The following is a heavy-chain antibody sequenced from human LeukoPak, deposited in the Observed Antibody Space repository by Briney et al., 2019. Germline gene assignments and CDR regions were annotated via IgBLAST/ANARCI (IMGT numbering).Heavy chain of an antibody. Sequence: SETLSLTCAVYGGSFSGYYWSWIRQPPGKGLEWIGEINHSGSTNYNPSLKSRVTISVDTSKNQFSLKLGSVTAADTAVYYCARGLRYCSSTSCYEDAFDIWGQGTMVTVSS. CDR2: INHSGST. V-gene: IGHV4-34*01. CDR1: GGSFSGYY. D-gene: IGHD2-2*01. CDR3: ARGLRYCSSTSCYEDAFDI. J-gene: IGHJ3*02.